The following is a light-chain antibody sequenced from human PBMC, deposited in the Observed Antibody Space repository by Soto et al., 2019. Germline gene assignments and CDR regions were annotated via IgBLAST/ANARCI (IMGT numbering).Light chain of an antibody. CDR2: KVS. J-gene: IGKJ2*01. Sequence: DVVMTQSPLSLPVTLGQPASISCRSSQSLVYSDGHTYLNWFQQRPGQSPRRLIYKVSNRDSGVPDRFSVSGSGTDFTLKISRVEAEDIAVYYCMQGTHWPFTFAQGTKLEIK. V-gene: IGKV2-30*01. CDR1: QSLVYSDGHTY. CDR3: MQGTHWPFT.